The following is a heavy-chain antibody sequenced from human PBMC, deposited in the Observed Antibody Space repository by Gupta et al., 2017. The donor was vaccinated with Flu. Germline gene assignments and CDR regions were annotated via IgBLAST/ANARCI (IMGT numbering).Heavy chain of an antibody. Sequence: YFWSVIRQHPEKGLEWIGYVHSSGNTYYNPSLRSRLMMSIDTSKNEFSLEVTSVTAADTAMYYCARRGTYYFDFWGQGALVTVSS. J-gene: IGHJ4*02. CDR1: YF. CDR2: VHSSGNT. V-gene: IGHV4-31*02. CDR3: ARRGTYYFDF. D-gene: IGHD1-7*01.